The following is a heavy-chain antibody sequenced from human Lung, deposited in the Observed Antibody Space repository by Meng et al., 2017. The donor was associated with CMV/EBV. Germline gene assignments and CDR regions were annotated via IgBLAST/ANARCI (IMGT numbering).Heavy chain of an antibody. V-gene: IGHV3-66*02. J-gene: IGHJ6*02. Sequence: GESXKISCAASGPTVNSKYLTWVRQAPGKGLEWVSVINSGGSTDYIDSVKGRFTISRDNSKNTLYLQMNSLRPEDTAVYYCARDMYWNQAYHGMDVWGQGTTVTVSS. CDR1: GPTVNSKY. D-gene: IGHD2-8*02. CDR3: ARDMYWNQAYHGMDV. CDR2: INSGGST.